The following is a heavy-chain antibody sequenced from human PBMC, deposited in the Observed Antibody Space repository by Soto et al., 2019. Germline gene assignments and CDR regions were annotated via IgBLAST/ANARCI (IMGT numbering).Heavy chain of an antibody. D-gene: IGHD6-13*01. V-gene: IGHV3-33*01. CDR2: IWYDGSNK. CDR3: ARVGARQLVSYYYYYYMDV. J-gene: IGHJ6*03. CDR1: GFTFSSYG. Sequence: GGSLRLSCAASGFTFSSYGMHWVRQAPGKGLEWVAVIWYDGSNKYYADSVKGRFTISRDNSKNTLYLQMNSLRAEDTAVYYCARVGARQLVSYYYYYYMDVWGKGTTVTVSS.